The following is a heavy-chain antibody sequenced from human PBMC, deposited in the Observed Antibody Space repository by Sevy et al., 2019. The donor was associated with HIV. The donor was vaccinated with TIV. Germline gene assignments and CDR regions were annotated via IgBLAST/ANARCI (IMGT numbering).Heavy chain of an antibody. CDR1: RFILSDYY. Sequence: GGSLRLSCAASRFILSDYYMTWIRQAPGKGLEWISYISGSGDTIYYADSVKGRFTISRDNAKNSLFVQMHSLRAEDTAVYYCAREGGYTDQGMDVWGQGTTVTVSS. CDR2: ISGSGDTI. J-gene: IGHJ6*02. CDR3: AREGGYTDQGMDV. D-gene: IGHD5-12*01. V-gene: IGHV3-11*04.